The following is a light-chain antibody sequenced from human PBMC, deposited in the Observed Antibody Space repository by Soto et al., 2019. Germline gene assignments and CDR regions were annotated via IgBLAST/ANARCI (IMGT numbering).Light chain of an antibody. J-gene: IGKJ4*01. Sequence: EIVLTQSPGTLSLSPGERATLSCRASQSVSSSYLAWYQQKPGQAPRLLIYGDSSRATGIPDRFRGSGSGTNFNLTISRLEPGDCAVYYCQQNDSSPITFGGGSKVEIK. V-gene: IGKV3-20*01. CDR1: QSVSSSY. CDR3: QQNDSSPIT. CDR2: GDS.